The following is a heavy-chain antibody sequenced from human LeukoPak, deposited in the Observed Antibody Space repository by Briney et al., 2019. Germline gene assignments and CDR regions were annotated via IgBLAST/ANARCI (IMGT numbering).Heavy chain of an antibody. D-gene: IGHD5-12*01. CDR1: GGSISSYY. Sequence: ASETLSLTCTVSGGSISSYYWSWIRQPPGKGLEWIGYMYYSGSTDYNPSLKSRVTLSVDTSNNHFSLNLYSVTAADTAVYYCARKSLTGRFNDYDVWSFDLWGRDTLVTLSS. CDR2: MYYSGST. J-gene: IGHJ2*01. V-gene: IGHV4-59*08. CDR3: ARKSLTGRFNDYDVWSFDL.